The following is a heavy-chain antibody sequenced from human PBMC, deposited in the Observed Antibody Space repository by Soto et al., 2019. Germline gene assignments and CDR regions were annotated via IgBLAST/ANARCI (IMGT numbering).Heavy chain of an antibody. V-gene: IGHV3-23*01. CDR1: GFNLSTTD. D-gene: IGHD3-10*01. J-gene: IGHJ5*02. Sequence: CESLRLSCADSGFNLSTTDMRWLRQAPGEGLEWISTIDGSGGITYYADSVKGRFTISRDNSSNTVYLQMNSLRGDDTALYYCVKNSGWFNTWGQGALVTVSS. CDR3: VKNSGWFNT. CDR2: IDGSGGIT.